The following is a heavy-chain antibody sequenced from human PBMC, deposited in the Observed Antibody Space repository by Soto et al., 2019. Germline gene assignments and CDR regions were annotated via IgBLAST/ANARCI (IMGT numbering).Heavy chain of an antibody. CDR2: INSDGSST. Sequence: GGSLRLSCAASGFTFSSYWMHWVRQAPGKGLVWVSRINSDGSSTSYADSVKGRFTISRDNAKNTLYLQMNSLRAEDTAVYYCASWGSRDYGVGWGQGTLVTVSS. CDR1: GFTFSSYW. J-gene: IGHJ4*02. D-gene: IGHD4-17*01. V-gene: IGHV3-74*01. CDR3: ASWGSRDYGVG.